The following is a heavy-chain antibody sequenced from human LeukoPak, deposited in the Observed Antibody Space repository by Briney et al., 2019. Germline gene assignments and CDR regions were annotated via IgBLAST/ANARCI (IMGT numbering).Heavy chain of an antibody. CDR2: ISSISSYI. CDR1: GFTFSSYS. V-gene: IGHV3-21*01. Sequence: GGSLRLSCAASGFTFSSYSMNWVRQAPGKGLEGVSSISSISSYIYYADSVKGRFTISRDNAKNSLYLQMNSLRAEDTAVYYCARDILPAAMQGLNYWGQGTLVTVSS. CDR3: ARDILPAAMQGLNY. D-gene: IGHD2-2*01. J-gene: IGHJ4*02.